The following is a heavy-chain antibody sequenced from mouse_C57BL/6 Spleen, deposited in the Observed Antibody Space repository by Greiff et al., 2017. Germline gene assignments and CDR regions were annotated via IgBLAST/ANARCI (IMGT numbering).Heavy chain of an antibody. CDR1: GYTFTDYN. Sequence: VQLQQSGPELVKPGASVKIPCKASGYTFTDYNMDWVKQSHGKSLEWIGDINPNNGGTIYNQKFKGKATLTVYKSSSTAYMELRSLRSEDTAVYYCARRGLRRGFAYWGQGTLVTVSA. V-gene: IGHV1-18*01. J-gene: IGHJ3*01. CDR2: INPNNGGT. CDR3: ARRGLRRGFAY. D-gene: IGHD2-4*01.